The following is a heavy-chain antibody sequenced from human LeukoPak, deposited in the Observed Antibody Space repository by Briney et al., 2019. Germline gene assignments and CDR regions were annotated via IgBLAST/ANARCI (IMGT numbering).Heavy chain of an antibody. D-gene: IGHD4-23*01. CDR3: VRGGGGFRWFDP. J-gene: IGHJ5*02. V-gene: IGHV4-39*07. CDR1: GGSISSSLYH. Sequence: SETLSLTCTVSGGSISSSLYHWGWIRQSPGKNLEWLGSIYYTGTTHYNPSLKSRVTISVDTSKNQFSLKLSFLTAADTAVYYCVRGGGGFRWFDPWGQGTLVTVSS. CDR2: IYYTGTT.